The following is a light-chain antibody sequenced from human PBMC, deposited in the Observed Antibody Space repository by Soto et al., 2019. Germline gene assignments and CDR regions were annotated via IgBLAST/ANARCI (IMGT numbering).Light chain of an antibody. J-gene: IGKJ4*01. CDR2: DAS. CDR3: QQYDDFPLT. CDR1: QDIATF. V-gene: IGKV1-33*01. Sequence: DIQMTQSPSSLSASAGDRITITCQASQDIATFLNWYQQKPGKAPRLLIYDASTLKPGDTSRFSGSVSGTDFTFTISSLQPEDIATYYCQQYDDFPLTFGGGTKVEIK.